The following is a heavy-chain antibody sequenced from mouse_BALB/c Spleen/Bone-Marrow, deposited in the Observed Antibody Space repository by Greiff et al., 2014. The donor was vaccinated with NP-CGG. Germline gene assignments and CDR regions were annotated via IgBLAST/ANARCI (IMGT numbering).Heavy chain of an antibody. D-gene: IGHD2-14*01. Sequence: VQLQESGAELARPGASVKMSCKASGYTFTSYTMHWVKQRPGQGLEWIGYINPSSGYTNYNQKFKDKATLTADKSSSTAYMQLSSLASEDSAVYYCARAAYYRYDEGALFGYWGQGTLVTVSA. CDR3: ARAAYYRYDEGALFGY. J-gene: IGHJ3*01. V-gene: IGHV1-4*01. CDR1: GYTFTSYT. CDR2: INPSSGYT.